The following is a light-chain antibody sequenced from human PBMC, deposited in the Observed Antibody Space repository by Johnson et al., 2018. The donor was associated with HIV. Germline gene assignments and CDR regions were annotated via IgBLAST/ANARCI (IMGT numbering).Light chain of an antibody. CDR2: ENN. J-gene: IGLJ1*01. CDR1: SSNIGNNY. Sequence: QSVLTQPPSVSAAPGQKVTISCSGSSSNIGNNYVSWYQQLPGTAPKLLIYENNKRPSGIPDRFSGSKSGTPATLGITGLQTGDEADYYCGTWDISLSVGYVFGTGTKVTVL. CDR3: GTWDISLSVGYV. V-gene: IGLV1-51*02.